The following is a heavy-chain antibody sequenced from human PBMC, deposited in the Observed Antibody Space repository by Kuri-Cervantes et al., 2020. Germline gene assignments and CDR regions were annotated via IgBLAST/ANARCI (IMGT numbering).Heavy chain of an antibody. CDR3: ASTHYGDYGLDY. D-gene: IGHD4-17*01. CDR1: GGSFSGYY. CDR2: IYYSGST. V-gene: IGHV4-30-4*08. Sequence: SETLSLTCAVYGGSFSGYYWSWIRQPPGKGLEWIGYIYYSGSTYYSPSLKSRVTISIDTSKNRFSLKLSSVTAADMAVYYCASTHYGDYGLDYWGQGTLVTVSS. J-gene: IGHJ4*02.